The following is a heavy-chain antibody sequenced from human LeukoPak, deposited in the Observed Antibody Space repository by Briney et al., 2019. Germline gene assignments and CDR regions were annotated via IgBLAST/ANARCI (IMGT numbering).Heavy chain of an antibody. CDR3: AGEQVYCTNGVCHYYFDY. D-gene: IGHD2-8*01. J-gene: IGHJ4*02. Sequence: TGGSLRLSCAASGFTFSSYAMSWVRQAPGKGLEWVSAISGSGGSTYYADSVKGRFTISRDNAKNSLFLQMNSLRAEDTAVYYCAGEQVYCTNGVCHYYFDYWGQGTLVTVSS. CDR1: GFTFSSYA. V-gene: IGHV3-23*01. CDR2: ISGSGGST.